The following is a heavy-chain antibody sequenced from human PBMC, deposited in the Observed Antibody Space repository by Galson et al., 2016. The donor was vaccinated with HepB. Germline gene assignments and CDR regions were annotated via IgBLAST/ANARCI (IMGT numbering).Heavy chain of an antibody. J-gene: IGHJ4*02. CDR2: ISGSGSLP. CDR1: EFTFSSYG. V-gene: IGHV3-23*01. Sequence: SLRLSCAGSEFTFSSYGLSWVRQAPGKGLEWVSGISGSGSLPYYADSVKGRFTISRDNSKNTLHLQMSSLRAEDTAVYYCAKDLRFRGLTPFDYWGQGTLVTVSS. D-gene: IGHD3-10*01. CDR3: AKDLRFRGLTPFDY.